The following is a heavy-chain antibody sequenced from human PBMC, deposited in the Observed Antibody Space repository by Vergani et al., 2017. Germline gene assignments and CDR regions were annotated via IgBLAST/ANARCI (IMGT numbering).Heavy chain of an antibody. J-gene: IGHJ4*02. D-gene: IGHD7-27*01. CDR1: GFSLSTSGMR. CDR2: IDWDDDK. CDR3: ARSSNWGTTGMDY. V-gene: IGHV2-70*04. Sequence: QVTLKESGPALVKPTQTLTLTCTFSGFSLSTSGMRVSWIRQPPGNSLEWLARIDWDDDKFYSTSLKTRLTIPKDTSKNQVVLTMTNMDPVDTATYYCARSSNWGTTGMDYWGQGTLVTVSS.